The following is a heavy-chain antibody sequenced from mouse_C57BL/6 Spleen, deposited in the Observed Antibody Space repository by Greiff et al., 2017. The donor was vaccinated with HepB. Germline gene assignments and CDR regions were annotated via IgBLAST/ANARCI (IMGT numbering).Heavy chain of an antibody. CDR1: GYTFTSYW. J-gene: IGHJ3*01. CDR3: AREGYDGYSRWFAY. D-gene: IGHD2-3*01. CDR2: IDPSDSET. V-gene: IGHV1-52*01. Sequence: VQLQQPGAELVRPGSSVKLSCKASGYTFTSYWMHWVKQRPIQGLEWIGNIDPSDSETHYNQKFKDKATLTVDKSSSTAYMQLSSLTSEDSAVYYGAREGYDGYSRWFAYWGQGTLDTGSA.